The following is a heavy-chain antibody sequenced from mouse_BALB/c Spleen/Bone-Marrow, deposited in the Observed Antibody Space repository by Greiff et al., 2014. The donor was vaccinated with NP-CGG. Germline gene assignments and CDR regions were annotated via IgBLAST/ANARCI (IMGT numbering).Heavy chain of an antibody. CDR3: TRNGYYGWSAY. D-gene: IGHD2-3*01. Sequence: DVQLQESGGGLVQPGGSLKLSCAASGFDFNRYWMTWVRQAPGKGLEWIGEINPDSSTINYTPSLKDKFIISRDNAKNTLYLQMSKVRSEDTGFYYCTRNGYYGWSAYWGQGTLVTVSA. V-gene: IGHV4-1*02. J-gene: IGHJ3*01. CDR1: GFDFNRYW. CDR2: INPDSSTI.